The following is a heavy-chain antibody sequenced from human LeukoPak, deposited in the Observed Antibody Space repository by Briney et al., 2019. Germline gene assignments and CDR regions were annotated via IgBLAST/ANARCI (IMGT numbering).Heavy chain of an antibody. CDR1: GFTFSDYY. V-gene: IGHV3-11*06. CDR2: ISSSSSYT. D-gene: IGHD1-26*01. Sequence: GGSLRLSCAASGFTFSDYYMSWIRQAPGKGLEWVSYISSSSSYTNYAGSVKGRFTISRDNAKNSLYLQMNSLRAEDTAVYYCASYSGSYLTYYYGMDVWGQGTTVTVSS. J-gene: IGHJ6*02. CDR3: ASYSGSYLTYYYGMDV.